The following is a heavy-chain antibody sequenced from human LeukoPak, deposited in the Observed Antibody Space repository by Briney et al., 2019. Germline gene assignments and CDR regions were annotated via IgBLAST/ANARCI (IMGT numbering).Heavy chain of an antibody. Sequence: SETLSLTCTVSGGSISSHYWSWIRQPPGKGLEWIGYIYYSGSTNYNPSLKSRVTISVDTSKNQFSLKLSSVTAADTAMYYCAKVRDSSGYYGHFDYWGQGTLVTVSS. CDR1: GGSISSHY. J-gene: IGHJ4*02. V-gene: IGHV4-59*11. CDR2: IYYSGST. CDR3: AKVRDSSGYYGHFDY. D-gene: IGHD3-22*01.